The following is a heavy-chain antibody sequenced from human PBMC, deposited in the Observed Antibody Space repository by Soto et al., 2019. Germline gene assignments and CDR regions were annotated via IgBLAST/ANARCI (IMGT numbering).Heavy chain of an antibody. CDR3: ARSGNYDFWSGYPDINLLDY. J-gene: IGHJ4*01. V-gene: IGHV1-3*01. Sequence: ASVKVSCKASGYTFTSYAMHWVRQAPGQRLEWMGWINAGNGNTKYSQKFQGRVTITRDTSASTAYMELSSLRSEDTAVYYCARSGNYDFWSGYPDINLLDYWGHRTLVP. D-gene: IGHD3-3*01. CDR1: GYTFTSYA. CDR2: INAGNGNT.